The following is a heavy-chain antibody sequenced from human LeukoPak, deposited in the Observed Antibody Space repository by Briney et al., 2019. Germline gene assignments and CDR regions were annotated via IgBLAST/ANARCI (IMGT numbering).Heavy chain of an antibody. D-gene: IGHD3-16*02. CDR2: ISGSGENT. Sequence: PGGSLRLPCAASGFTFSSYAMSWVRQAPGKGLEWVSAISGSGENTNYADSVKGRFTTSRDNSRNMLYPQMNSLRDEDTAKYYCAKTVSGSYSYQGGDYWGQGTLVTVSS. CDR1: GFTFSSYA. CDR3: AKTVSGSYSYQGGDY. V-gene: IGHV3-23*01. J-gene: IGHJ4*02.